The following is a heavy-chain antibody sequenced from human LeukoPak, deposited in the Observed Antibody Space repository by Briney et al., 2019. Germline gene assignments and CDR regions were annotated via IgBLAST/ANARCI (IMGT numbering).Heavy chain of an antibody. CDR1: GFTFRSYA. J-gene: IGHJ6*02. V-gene: IGHV3-23*01. Sequence: GGSLRLSCAASGFTFRSYAMSWVRQAPGKGLEWVSTISGGGGSTYYTDSVKGRFTISRDNSRNTLYLQMSSLRAEDTALYYCAKLMGYHYDYGMDVWGQGTTVTVSS. CDR2: ISGGGGST. D-gene: IGHD2-8*01. CDR3: AKLMGYHYDYGMDV.